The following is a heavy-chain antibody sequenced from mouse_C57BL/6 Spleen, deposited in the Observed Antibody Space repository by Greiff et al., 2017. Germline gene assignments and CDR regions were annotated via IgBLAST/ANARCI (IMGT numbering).Heavy chain of an antibody. D-gene: IGHD1-1*01. CDR1: GYAFSSSW. CDR3: ASLYYYGSSYLTGLDD. CDR2: IYPGDGDT. J-gene: IGHJ2*01. Sequence: QVQLQQSGPELVKPGASVKISCKASGYAFSSSWMNWVKQRPGKGLEWIGRIYPGDGDTNYNGKFKGKATLTADKSSSTAYMQLSSLTSEDSAVYFCASLYYYGSSYLTGLDDWGQGTTLTVSS. V-gene: IGHV1-82*01.